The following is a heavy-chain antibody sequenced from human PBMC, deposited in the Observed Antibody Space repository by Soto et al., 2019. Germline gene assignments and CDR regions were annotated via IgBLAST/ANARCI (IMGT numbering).Heavy chain of an antibody. D-gene: IGHD2-15*01. CDR3: APLSVSLSGPYGIHV. V-gene: IGHV4-39*01. CDR1: GYSVTSSDYY. CDR2: MFYSGLT. Sequence: SETLSLTCSVSGYSVTSSDYYWAWICQPPGKGLEWSGSMFYSGLTYYNPSLKSRVTLSVDTAKNQFSVRLNSVTAADTAVYYCAPLSVSLSGPYGIHVWGQGTTVTVSS. J-gene: IGHJ6*02.